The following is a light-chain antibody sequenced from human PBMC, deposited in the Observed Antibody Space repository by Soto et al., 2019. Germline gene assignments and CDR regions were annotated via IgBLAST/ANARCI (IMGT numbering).Light chain of an antibody. CDR3: GSYTNTTYV. CDR1: ITDVDDYYL. J-gene: IGLJ1*01. CDR2: EVS. Sequence: QSSMNQPASVSGSRGQSITISCTAAITDVDDYYLVSWYQHHPGKAPRLIIYEVSNRPSGVSHRFSASMSGNTASLTISGLHAEDEADYYCGSYTNTTYVFGTGTKVTVL. V-gene: IGLV2-14*01.